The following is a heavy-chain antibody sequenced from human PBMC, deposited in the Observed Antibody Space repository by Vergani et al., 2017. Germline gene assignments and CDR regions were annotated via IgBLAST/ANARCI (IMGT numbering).Heavy chain of an antibody. D-gene: IGHD3-9*01. CDR1: GGSFSGYY. V-gene: IGHV4-34*01. CDR2: INHSGST. J-gene: IGHJ6*02. CDR3: ARGRRYVDHPRGYYDGMDV. Sequence: QVQLQQWGAGLLKPSETLSLTCAVYGGSFSGYYWSWIRQPPGKGLEWIGEINHSGSTNYNPSLKSRVTISVDTSKNQFSLKLSSVTAADTAVYYCARGRRYVDHPRGYYDGMDVWGQGTTVTVSS.